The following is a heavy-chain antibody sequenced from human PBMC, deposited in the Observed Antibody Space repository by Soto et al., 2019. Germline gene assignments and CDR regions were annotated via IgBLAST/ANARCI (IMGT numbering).Heavy chain of an antibody. D-gene: IGHD3-3*01. CDR1: GGSFSGYY. J-gene: IGHJ4*02. Sequence: SETLSLTFAVYGGSFSGYYWSWIRQPPGKGLEWIGEINHSGSTNYNPSLKSRVTISVDTSKNQFSLKLSSVTAADTAVYYCASLSYYDFWSGYFTFDYWGQGTLVTVSS. CDR3: ASLSYYDFWSGYFTFDY. CDR2: INHSGST. V-gene: IGHV4-34*01.